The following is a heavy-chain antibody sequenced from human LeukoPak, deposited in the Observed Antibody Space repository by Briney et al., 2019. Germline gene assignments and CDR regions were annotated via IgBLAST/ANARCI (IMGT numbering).Heavy chain of an antibody. D-gene: IGHD1-26*01. V-gene: IGHV3-30*18. CDR3: EKKGSDAMDV. CDR1: VFTLSKYA. Sequence: PGRSLRLSRAASVFTLSKYAMHWVRQAPGKGLEWVAVISYDGSSRYYADSVKGRFTISRDNSKNTLYLQMNSLRGEDTAVYYCEKKGSDAMDVWGQGTTVTVPS. CDR2: ISYDGSSR. J-gene: IGHJ6*02.